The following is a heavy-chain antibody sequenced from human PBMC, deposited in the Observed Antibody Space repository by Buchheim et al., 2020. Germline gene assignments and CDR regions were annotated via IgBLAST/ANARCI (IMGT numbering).Heavy chain of an antibody. CDR1: GDSISNPTW. CDR2: IYHTGST. J-gene: IGHJ5*02. D-gene: IGHD1-20*01. V-gene: IGHV4-4*02. Sequence: QVQLQESGPRLVKPSGTLSLTCAVSGDSISNPTWWSWVRQPPGKGLEWIGEIYHTGSTNYNPSLKSRVTISVDKSKNQFSLKRISVTAADTAVYYCARRGGLYNWNVGWFDPWGQGTL. CDR3: ARRGGLYNWNVGWFDP.